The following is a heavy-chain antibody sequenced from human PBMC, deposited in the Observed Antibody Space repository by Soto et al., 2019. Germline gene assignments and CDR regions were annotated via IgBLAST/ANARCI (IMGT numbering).Heavy chain of an antibody. CDR3: ARIWGSGAFDI. D-gene: IGHD7-27*01. CDR2: IKQDGSET. CDR1: GFTFSSYW. V-gene: IGHV3-7*03. J-gene: IGHJ3*02. Sequence: GGSLRLSCAASGFTFSSYWMSWVRQAPGKGLEWVANIKQDGSETYYVDSVKGRFTISRDNAKNSLYLQMNSLRAEDTAVYYCARIWGSGAFDIWGQGTMVTVSS.